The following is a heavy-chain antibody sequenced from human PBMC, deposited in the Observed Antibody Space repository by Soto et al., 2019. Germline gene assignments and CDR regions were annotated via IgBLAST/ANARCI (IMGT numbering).Heavy chain of an antibody. CDR3: ARDGWAAMASFDY. D-gene: IGHD5-18*01. CDR1: GFTFSSYG. Sequence: QVQLVESGGGVVQPGRSLRLSCAASGFTFSSYGRHWVRQAPGKGLEWVAVIWDDGSNEYYADSVKGRFTISRDNSKNTLFLQMNSLRAEDTAVYYCARDGWAAMASFDYWGQGTLVTVSS. V-gene: IGHV3-33*01. CDR2: IWDDGSNE. J-gene: IGHJ4*02.